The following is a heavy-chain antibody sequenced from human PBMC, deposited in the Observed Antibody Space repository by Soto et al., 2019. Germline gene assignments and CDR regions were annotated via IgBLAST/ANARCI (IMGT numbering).Heavy chain of an antibody. CDR1: GFTVSSNY. Sequence: GGSLSLSCAASGFTVSSNYMSWVRQAPGKGLEWVSVIYSGGSTYYADSVKGRFTISRDNSKNTLYLQMNSLRAEDTAVYYCARDRYSCWFDPWGQGTLVTVSS. J-gene: IGHJ5*02. V-gene: IGHV3-53*01. CDR2: IYSGGST. CDR3: ARDRYSCWFDP. D-gene: IGHD3-16*02.